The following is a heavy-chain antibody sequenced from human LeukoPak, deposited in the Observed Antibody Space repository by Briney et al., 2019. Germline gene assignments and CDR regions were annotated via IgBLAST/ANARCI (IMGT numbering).Heavy chain of an antibody. J-gene: IGHJ4*02. D-gene: IGHD1-7*01. CDR1: GFTFSSYS. CDR3: ARAHNWKYGTFDY. V-gene: IGHV3-21*01. Sequence: KSGGSLRLSCAASGFTFSSYSMNWVRQAPGKGLEWVSCISSSSSHIYYADSVKGRFTISRDNAKNSLYLQMNSLRVEDTAVYYCARAHNWKYGTFDYWGQGTLVTVSS. CDR2: ISSSSSHI.